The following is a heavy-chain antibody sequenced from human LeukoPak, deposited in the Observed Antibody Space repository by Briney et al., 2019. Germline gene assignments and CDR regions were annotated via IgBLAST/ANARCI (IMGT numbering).Heavy chain of an antibody. D-gene: IGHD1-26*01. J-gene: IGHJ4*02. CDR3: AKTMGAIDHDY. CDR1: GLTVSSNY. V-gene: IGHV3-53*01. Sequence: GGSLRLSCAASGLTVSSNYMSWVRQAPGRGLEWVSVIYSGGNTYYADSVKGRFTISRDNSKNTLYLQTNSLRAEDTAVYYCAKTMGAIDHDYWGQGALVTVSS. CDR2: IYSGGNT.